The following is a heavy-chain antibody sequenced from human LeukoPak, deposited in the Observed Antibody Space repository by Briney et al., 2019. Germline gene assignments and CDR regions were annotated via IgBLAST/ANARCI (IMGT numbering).Heavy chain of an antibody. Sequence: SETLSLTCTVSGGSISSGSYYWSWIRQPAGKGLERIGRTYTSGSTNYNPSLKSRVTISVDTSKNQFSLKLSSVTAADTAVYYCARAFIAARPDYYYYGMDVWGQGTTVTVSS. CDR1: GGSISSGSYY. J-gene: IGHJ6*02. CDR2: TYTSGST. CDR3: ARAFIAARPDYYYYGMDV. D-gene: IGHD6-6*01. V-gene: IGHV4-61*02.